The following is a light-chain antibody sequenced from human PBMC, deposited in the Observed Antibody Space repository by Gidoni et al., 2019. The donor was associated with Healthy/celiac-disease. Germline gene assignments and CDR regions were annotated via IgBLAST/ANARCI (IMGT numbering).Light chain of an antibody. J-gene: IGKJ4*01. Sequence: DIVMTQSPDSLAVSLGERATINCKSSQSVLYSSKNKIYLAWYQQKPGQPPKLLIYWASTRESGVPDRFSGSGSGTDFTLTISSLQAEDVAVYYCQQYYSTPPIPFGGGTKVEIK. CDR3: QQYYSTPPIP. CDR1: QSVLYSSKNKIY. CDR2: WAS. V-gene: IGKV4-1*01.